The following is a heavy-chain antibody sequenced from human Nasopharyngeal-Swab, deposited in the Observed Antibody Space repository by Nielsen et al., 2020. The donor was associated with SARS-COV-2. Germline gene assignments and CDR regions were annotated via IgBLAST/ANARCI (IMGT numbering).Heavy chain of an antibody. V-gene: IGHV3-48*03. CDR3: VVGSLA. Sequence: GESLKISCAASGLGFSNYEMNWVRQAPGKGLEWISYISTTTATIYYADSVKGRFTISRDNAKNSLYLQMNSLRVEDTAVYYCVVGSLAWGQGTMVTVSS. D-gene: IGHD6-13*01. CDR2: ISTTTATI. CDR1: GLGFSNYE. J-gene: IGHJ3*01.